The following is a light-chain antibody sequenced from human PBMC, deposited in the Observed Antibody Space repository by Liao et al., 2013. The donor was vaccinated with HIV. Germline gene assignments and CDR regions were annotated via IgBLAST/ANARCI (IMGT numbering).Light chain of an antibody. CDR3: QAWDITTGV. CDR2: HDD. J-gene: IGLJ3*02. V-gene: IGLV3-21*01. Sequence: SYELTQPPSVSVAPGKTARITCGGNIIGGRSVHWYQQKPGQAPLLVIFHDDDRPSGIPERFSGSTSGNAATLTISGTQSMDEAAYYCQAWDITTGVFGAGTTLTVL. CDR1: IIGGRS.